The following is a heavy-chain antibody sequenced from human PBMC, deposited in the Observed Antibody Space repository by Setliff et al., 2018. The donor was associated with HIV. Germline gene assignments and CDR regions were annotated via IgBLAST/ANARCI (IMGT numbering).Heavy chain of an antibody. Sequence: PSETLSLTCSVSGASIRGHYWSWIRQSPGKGLEWIGTIYYSGNTNYTHSFKSRVPISVDTSKNQFSLRVNSVTAADTAVYYCARSLVPSGYYYGRHAFDIWGQGTKVTVSS. CDR1: GASIRGHY. V-gene: IGHV4-59*08. D-gene: IGHD3-22*01. J-gene: IGHJ3*02. CDR3: ARSLVPSGYYYGRHAFDI. CDR2: IYYSGNT.